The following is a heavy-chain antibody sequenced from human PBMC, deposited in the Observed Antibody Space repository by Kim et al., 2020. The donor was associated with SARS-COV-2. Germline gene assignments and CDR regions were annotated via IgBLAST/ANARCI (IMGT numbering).Heavy chain of an antibody. V-gene: IGHV3-49*04. Sequence: GGSLRLSCTASGFTFGDYAMSWVRQAPGKGLEWVGFIRSKAYGGTTEYAASVKGRFTISRDDSKSIAYLQMNSLKTEDTAVYYCTRRGLYYYYGMDVWGQGTTVTVSS. CDR1: GFTFGDYA. D-gene: IGHD5-12*01. CDR2: IRSKAYGGTT. CDR3: TRRGLYYYYGMDV. J-gene: IGHJ6*02.